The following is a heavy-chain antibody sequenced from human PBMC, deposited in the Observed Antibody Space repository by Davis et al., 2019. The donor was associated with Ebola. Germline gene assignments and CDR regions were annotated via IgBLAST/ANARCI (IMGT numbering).Heavy chain of an antibody. Sequence: SCKASGGTFSSYAISWVRQAPGKGLEWVSAISGSGGSTSYADSVKGRFTISRDNSKNTLYLQMNSLRDEDTAVYYCARGAGFLCDYWGQGTLVTVSS. J-gene: IGHJ4*02. CDR1: GGTFSSYA. V-gene: IGHV3-23*01. CDR3: ARGAGFLCDY. CDR2: ISGSGGST.